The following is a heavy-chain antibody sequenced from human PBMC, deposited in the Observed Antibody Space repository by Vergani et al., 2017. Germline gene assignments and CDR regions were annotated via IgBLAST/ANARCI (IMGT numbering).Heavy chain of an antibody. CDR2: VNHGGST. V-gene: IGHV4-34*01. CDR3: ASIARAPTRRNPPPDY. D-gene: IGHD3-16*02. J-gene: IGHJ4*02. Sequence: QVQLQEWGAGLLTTSETLSLTCGVSGGSFSDYYWSWIRQAPGMGLEWMGEVNHGGSTNYNPSLKSRVPISVDTSKNQFPLQLTSVTAADSALYFCASIARAPTRRNPPPDYGGKGILVTVSS. CDR1: GGSFSDYY.